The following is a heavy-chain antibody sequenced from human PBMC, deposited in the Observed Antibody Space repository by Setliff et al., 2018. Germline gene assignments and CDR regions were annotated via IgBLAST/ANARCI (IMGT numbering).Heavy chain of an antibody. CDR1: GFTFSSYW. D-gene: IGHD4-17*01. V-gene: IGHV3-74*01. CDR3: AREVLSTVVAWDY. Sequence: PGGSLRLSCAASGFTFSSYWMHWVRQVPGKGLVWVSRINSDGSSTSYADSVKGRVTITRDTSNSTDYMDLSRLTSDDTAVYYCAREVLSTVVAWDYWGQGTLVTVSS. CDR2: INSDGSST. J-gene: IGHJ4*02.